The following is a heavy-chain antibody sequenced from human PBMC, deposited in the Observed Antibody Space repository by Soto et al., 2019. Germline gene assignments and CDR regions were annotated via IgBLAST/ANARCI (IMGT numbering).Heavy chain of an antibody. Sequence: XETLSLPFAVYGGSFSGYYWSWIRQPPGKGLEWIGEINHSGSTNYNPSLKSRVTISVDTSKNQFSLKLSSVTAADTAVYYCARAGGLITSHTHFDDWGQGTLVTVSS. CDR2: INHSGST. V-gene: IGHV4-34*01. CDR3: ARAGGLITSHTHFDD. D-gene: IGHD3-16*01. CDR1: GGSFSGYY. J-gene: IGHJ4*02.